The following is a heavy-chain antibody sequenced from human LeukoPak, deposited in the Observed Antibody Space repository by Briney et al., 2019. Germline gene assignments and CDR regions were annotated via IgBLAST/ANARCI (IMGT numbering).Heavy chain of an antibody. D-gene: IGHD2-15*01. Sequence: SLRLSCAASGFTFSSYGMHWVRQAPGKGLEWVAVISYDGSNKYYADSVKGRFTISRDNSKNTLYLQMNSLRAEDTAVYYCAKDHIVVVVAATPDYWGQGTLVTVSS. J-gene: IGHJ4*02. V-gene: IGHV3-30*18. CDR2: ISYDGSNK. CDR3: AKDHIVVVVAATPDY. CDR1: GFTFSSYG.